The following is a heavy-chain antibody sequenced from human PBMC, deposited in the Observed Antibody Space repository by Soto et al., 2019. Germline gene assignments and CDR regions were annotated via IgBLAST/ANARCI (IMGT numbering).Heavy chain of an antibody. CDR3: ASTYCGGDCYSDY. CDR1: GGTFGNYA. J-gene: IGHJ4*02. Sequence: QVHLVQSGAEVKKPGSSVKVSCKASGGTFGNYAITWVRQAPGQGLEWMGQIIPFFGTANYAQKFQGRVTIFADESTSTAYMELSSLISEDTAVYYCASTYCGGDCYSDYWGQGTLVTVSS. CDR2: IIPFFGTA. D-gene: IGHD2-21*02. V-gene: IGHV1-69*01.